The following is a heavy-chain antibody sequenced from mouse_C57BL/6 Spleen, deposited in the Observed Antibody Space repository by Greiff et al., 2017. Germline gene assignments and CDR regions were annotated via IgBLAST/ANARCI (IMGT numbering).Heavy chain of an antibody. V-gene: IGHV5-4*01. CDR1: GFTFSSYA. CDR2: ISDGGSYT. Sequence: EVQVVESGGGLVKPGGSLKLSCAASGFTFSSYAMSWVRQTPEKRLEWVATISDGGSYTYYPDNVKGRFTISRDNAKNNLYLQMSHLKAEDTARYYCARDGEPLDVWGTGTTVTVSS. CDR3: ARDGEPLDV. J-gene: IGHJ1*03.